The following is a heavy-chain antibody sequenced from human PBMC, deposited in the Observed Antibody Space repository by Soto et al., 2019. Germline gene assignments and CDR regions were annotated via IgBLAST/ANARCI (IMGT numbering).Heavy chain of an antibody. V-gene: IGHV4-31*03. J-gene: IGHJ4*02. D-gene: IGHD3-10*01. CDR2: IYYSGST. CDR1: GGSISSGVYY. Sequence: SETLSVTCTVSGGSISSGVYYWSWIRHHPGKGLEWIGYIYYSGSTYYNPSLKSRVTISVDTSKNQFSLKLSSVTAADTAVYYCARAGPTNYYGSGSYWVAYWGQGTLVTVSS. CDR3: ARAGPTNYYGSGSYWVAY.